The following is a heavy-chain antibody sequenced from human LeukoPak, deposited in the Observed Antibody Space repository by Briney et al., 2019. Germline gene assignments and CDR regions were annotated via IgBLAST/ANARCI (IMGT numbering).Heavy chain of an antibody. CDR2: IRYDGSNK. D-gene: IGHD3-3*01. CDR3: ARGSEDFWSGYSAN. Sequence: GGSLRLSCAASGFTFSSYGMHWVRQAPGKGLEWVAFIRYDGSNKYYADSVKGRFTISRDNSKNTLYLQMNSLRAEDTAVYYCARGSEDFWSGYSANWGQGTLVTVSS. J-gene: IGHJ4*02. V-gene: IGHV3-30*02. CDR1: GFTFSSYG.